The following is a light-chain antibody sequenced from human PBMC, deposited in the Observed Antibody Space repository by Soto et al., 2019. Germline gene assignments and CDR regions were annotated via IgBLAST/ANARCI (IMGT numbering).Light chain of an antibody. J-gene: IGKJ4*01. Sequence: EIVLTQSPGTLSLSPGERATLSCRASQSVSSSYLAWYQQKPGQAPRLLISGTSSRATGIPDRFSGGRSGTDFTLTISRLEPEDFAVYFCQQYASSPLTFGGGTKVEIK. CDR2: GTS. V-gene: IGKV3-20*01. CDR3: QQYASSPLT. CDR1: QSVSSSY.